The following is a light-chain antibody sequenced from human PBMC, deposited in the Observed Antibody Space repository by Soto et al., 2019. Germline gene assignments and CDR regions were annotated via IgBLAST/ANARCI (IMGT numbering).Light chain of an antibody. Sequence: QSALTQPASVSGSPGQSITISCTGTSSDVGGYNYVSWYQQHPGKAPQLMIYDVSNRPSGVSNRFSGSKSGNTASLTISGLQAEDEADYYCRSYTSSSPYVFGTGSKVTVL. CDR1: SSDVGGYNY. CDR2: DVS. V-gene: IGLV2-14*01. J-gene: IGLJ1*01. CDR3: RSYTSSSPYV.